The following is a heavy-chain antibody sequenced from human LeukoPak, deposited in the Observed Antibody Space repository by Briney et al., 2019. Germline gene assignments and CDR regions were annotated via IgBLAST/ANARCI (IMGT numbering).Heavy chain of an antibody. CDR2: ITWNGGST. CDR3: ARGDANWGYYFDY. D-gene: IGHD7-27*01. V-gene: IGHV3-20*04. CDR1: GFTFDDYG. J-gene: IGHJ4*02. Sequence: GGSLRLSCAASGFTFDDYGMSWVRHAPGKGLEWVSGITWNGGSTGYADSVKGRFTISRDNAKNSLYLQMNSLGAEDTALYYCARGDANWGYYFDYWGQGTQVTVSS.